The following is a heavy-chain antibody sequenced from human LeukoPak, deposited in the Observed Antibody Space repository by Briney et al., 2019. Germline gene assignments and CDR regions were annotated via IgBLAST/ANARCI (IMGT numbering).Heavy chain of an antibody. J-gene: IGHJ3*02. CDR3: ATSGCSGGSCYLRNSAFDI. Sequence: ASVKVSCKVSGYTLTELSMHWVRQAPGKGLEWMGGFDPEDGETIYAQKFQGRVTMTEDTSTDTAYMELSSLRSEDTAVYYRATSGCSGGSCYLRNSAFDIWGQGTMVTVSS. CDR2: FDPEDGET. D-gene: IGHD2-15*01. CDR1: GYTLTELS. V-gene: IGHV1-24*01.